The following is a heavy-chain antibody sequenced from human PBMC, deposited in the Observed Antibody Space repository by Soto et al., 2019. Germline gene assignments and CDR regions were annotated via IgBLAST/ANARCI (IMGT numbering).Heavy chain of an antibody. CDR2: ITYDGSFQ. CDR1: GFNFDNYG. CDR3: AKDRVGGTFYTPLGF. J-gene: IGHJ4*02. V-gene: IGHV3-30*18. Sequence: ESGGGVVHPGGSLRLSCQASGFNFDNYGMHWVRQAPGKGLEWVAVITYDGSFQYYADSVKGRFTISRDNSKNTLFLHLNTLKPEDTAVYHCAKDRVGGTFYTPLGFWGQGTLVTVSS. D-gene: IGHD1-7*01.